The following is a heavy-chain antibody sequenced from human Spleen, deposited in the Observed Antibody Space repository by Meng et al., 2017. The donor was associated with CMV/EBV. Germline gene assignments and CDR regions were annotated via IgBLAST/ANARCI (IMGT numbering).Heavy chain of an antibody. CDR3: ARGSVDTAMVQYYYYGMDV. V-gene: IGHV4-39*07. CDR2: IYYSGST. J-gene: IGHJ6*02. CDR1: GGSISSSSYY. D-gene: IGHD5-18*01. Sequence: SETLSLTCTVSGGSISSSSYYWGWIRQPPGKGLEWIGSIYYSGSTYYNPSLKSRVTISVDTSKNQFSLKLSSVTAADTAVYYCARGSVDTAMVQYYYYGMDVWGQGTTVTVSS.